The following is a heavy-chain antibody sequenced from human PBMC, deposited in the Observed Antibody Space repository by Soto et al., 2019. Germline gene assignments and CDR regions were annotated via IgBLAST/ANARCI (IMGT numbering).Heavy chain of an antibody. V-gene: IGHV3-9*01. CDR3: TKDAYGSCYDSTGYLQY. Sequence: GGSLRLSCTASGFSFNDYAMHWVRQAPGKGLEWVSGISWNSGNIDYADSVKGRFTISRDSAKNSLYLQMNSLRTEDTAFYYCTKDAYGSCYDSTGYLQYWGQGALVTVSS. CDR1: GFSFNDYA. J-gene: IGHJ4*02. CDR2: ISWNSGNI. D-gene: IGHD3-22*01.